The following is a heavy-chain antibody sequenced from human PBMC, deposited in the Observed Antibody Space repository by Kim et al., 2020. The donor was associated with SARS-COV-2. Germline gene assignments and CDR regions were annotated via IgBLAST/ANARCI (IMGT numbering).Heavy chain of an antibody. V-gene: IGHV5-51*01. Sequence: GESLKISCKGSGYSFTSYWIGWVRQMPGKGLEWMGIIYPGDSDTRYSPSFQGQVTIPADKSISTAYLQWSSLKASDTAMYYCARHFDYYGSGSYSPFDYWGQGTLVTVSS. J-gene: IGHJ4*02. CDR1: GYSFTSYW. CDR2: IYPGDSDT. CDR3: ARHFDYYGSGSYSPFDY. D-gene: IGHD3-10*01.